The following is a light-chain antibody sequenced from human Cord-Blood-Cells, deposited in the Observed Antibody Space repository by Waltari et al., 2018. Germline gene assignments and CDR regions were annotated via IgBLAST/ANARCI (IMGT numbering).Light chain of an antibody. CDR3: QQYGSSRPDYT. CDR2: GAS. CDR1: QSVSSSY. J-gene: IGKJ2*01. V-gene: IGKV3-20*01. Sequence: EIVLTQSPGTLSLSPGERATLSCRASQSVSSSYLAWYQQKPGQAPRLLIYGASSRATGIPDRFSGSGSRTDFTLTISRLEPEDFAVYYCQQYGSSRPDYTFGQGTKLEIK.